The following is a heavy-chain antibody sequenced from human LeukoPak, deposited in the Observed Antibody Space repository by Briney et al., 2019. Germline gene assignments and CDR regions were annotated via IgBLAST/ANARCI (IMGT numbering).Heavy chain of an antibody. CDR1: GFTFDDYA. Sequence: GGSLRLSCAASGFTFDDYAMHWVRQAPGKGLEWVSGISWNSGSIGYADSVKGRFTISRDTAKSSLYLQMDSLRAEDTAVYYCTRDGIFGVVGYYYYMDVWGKGTTVTVSS. D-gene: IGHD3-3*01. J-gene: IGHJ6*03. CDR3: TRDGIFGVVGYYYYMDV. CDR2: ISWNSGSI. V-gene: IGHV3-9*01.